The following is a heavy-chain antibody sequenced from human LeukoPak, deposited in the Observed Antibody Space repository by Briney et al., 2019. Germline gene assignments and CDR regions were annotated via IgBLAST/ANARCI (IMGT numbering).Heavy chain of an antibody. CDR3: ARGGYYGSGNDFRFDP. V-gene: IGHV4-34*01. J-gene: IGHJ5*02. CDR1: GGSFSGYY. CDR2: INHSGST. Sequence: TSETLSLTCAVYGGSFSGYYWSWIRQPPGKGLEWIGEINHSGSTNYNPSLKSRVTISVDTSKNQFSLKLSSVTAADTAVYYCARGGYYGSGNDFRFDPWGQGTLVTVSS. D-gene: IGHD3-10*01.